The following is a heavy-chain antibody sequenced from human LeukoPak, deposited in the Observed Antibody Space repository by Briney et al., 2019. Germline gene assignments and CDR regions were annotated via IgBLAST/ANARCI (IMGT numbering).Heavy chain of an antibody. CDR3: ASYYDILTPPRL. V-gene: IGHV3-30-3*01. D-gene: IGHD3-9*01. J-gene: IGHJ4*02. CDR1: GFTFSSYA. CDR2: ISYDGSNK. Sequence: GGSLRLSCAASGFTFSSYAMHWVRQAPGKGLEWVAVISYDGSNKYYADSVKGRFTISRDNSKNTLYLQMNSLRAEDTAVYYCASYYDILTPPRLWGQGTLVTVSS.